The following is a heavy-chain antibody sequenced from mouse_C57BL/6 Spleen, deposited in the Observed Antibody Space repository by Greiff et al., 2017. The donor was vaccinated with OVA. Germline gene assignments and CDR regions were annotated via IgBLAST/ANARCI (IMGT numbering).Heavy chain of an antibody. CDR1: GYAFSSSW. CDR2: IYPGDGDT. V-gene: IGHV1-82*01. Sequence: QVQLQQSGPELVKPGASVKISCKASGYAFSSSWMNWVKQRPGKGLEWIGRIYPGDGDTNYNGKFKGKATLTADKSSSTAYMQLSSLTSEDSAVYFCARRDDYDGVFDYWGQGTTLTVSS. D-gene: IGHD2-4*01. CDR3: ARRDDYDGVFDY. J-gene: IGHJ2*01.